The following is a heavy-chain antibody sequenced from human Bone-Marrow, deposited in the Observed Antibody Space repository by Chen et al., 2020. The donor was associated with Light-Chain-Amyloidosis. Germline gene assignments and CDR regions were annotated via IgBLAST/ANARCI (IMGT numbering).Heavy chain of an antibody. Sequence: EVQLVESGGGLVRPGGSLRLSCVASGFSFSAYAMNWVRQAPGKGLEWVATISGRSDYTYFADSMKGRFSISRDNAKNSLYLQMDSLRAEDTAIYYCARGNDDSGSDPFDYWGQGTLVTVSS. D-gene: IGHD4-17*01. CDR3: ARGNDDSGSDPFDY. J-gene: IGHJ4*02. CDR2: ISGRSDYT. V-gene: IGHV3-21*02. CDR1: GFSFSAYA.